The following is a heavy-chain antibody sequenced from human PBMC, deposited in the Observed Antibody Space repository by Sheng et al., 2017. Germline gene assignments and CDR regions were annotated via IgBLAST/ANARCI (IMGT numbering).Heavy chain of an antibody. CDR2: IGGSGGHT. CDR1: GFSFSDHY. V-gene: IGHV3-23*01. J-gene: IGHJ4*02. D-gene: IGHD3-3*01. Sequence: PGGSLRLSCVASGFSFSDHYMDWVRQAPGKGLEWVSGIGGSGGHTYYADSVQGRFTISRDNSKNTLYLQMSSLRADDTAVYYCAKGRIFGVVNPGLDSWGQGTLVTVSS. CDR3: AKGRIFGVVNPGLDS.